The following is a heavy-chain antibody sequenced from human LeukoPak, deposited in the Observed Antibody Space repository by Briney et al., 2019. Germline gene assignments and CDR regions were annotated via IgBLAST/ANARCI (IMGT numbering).Heavy chain of an antibody. J-gene: IGHJ4*02. CDR3: ECRDSYRY. V-gene: IGHV3-30-3*01. CDR2: ISYDGSNK. CDR1: GFTFSSYA. D-gene: IGHD2-2*01. Sequence: PGGSLRLSCAASGFTFSSYAMHWVRQAPGKGLEWVAVISYDGSNKYYADSVKGRFTISRDNSKNTLYLQMNSLRAEDTAVYYCECRDSYRYWGREPWSPSPQ.